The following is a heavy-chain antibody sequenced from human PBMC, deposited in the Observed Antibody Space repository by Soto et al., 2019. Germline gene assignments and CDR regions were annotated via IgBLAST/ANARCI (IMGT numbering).Heavy chain of an antibody. CDR2: IYPSGNT. Sequence: PSETLSLTCAVSGGSISSYYWSWIRQTAGKGLEWIGRIYPSGNTNYNPSLKSRVTMSIDTPKNQLSLKLRSVTAADTAVYFCAGDEGYYYSGVDVWGQGTAVTVSS. CDR3: AGDEGYYYSGVDV. V-gene: IGHV4-4*07. J-gene: IGHJ6*02. CDR1: GGSISSYY.